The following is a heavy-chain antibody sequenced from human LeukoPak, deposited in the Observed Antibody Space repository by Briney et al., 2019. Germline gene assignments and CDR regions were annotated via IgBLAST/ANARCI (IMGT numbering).Heavy chain of an antibody. CDR1: GYTLASYG. J-gene: IGHJ4*02. CDR2: ISAYNDNT. V-gene: IGHV1-18*01. CDR3: ARDTARITTPGGPDY. Sequence: GASVKVSCKASGYTLASYGISWVRQAPGQGLEWMGWISAYNDNTKYAQNLQGRGTMTTDTFPSTAYMEAVSLTSDDQALYYCARDTARITTPGGPDYWGQGTLVTVSS. D-gene: IGHD6-13*01.